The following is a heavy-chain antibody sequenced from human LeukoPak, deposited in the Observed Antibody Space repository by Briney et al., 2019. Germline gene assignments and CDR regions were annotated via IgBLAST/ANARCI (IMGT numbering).Heavy chain of an antibody. V-gene: IGHV3-23*01. D-gene: IGHD3-3*01. J-gene: IGHJ4*02. Sequence: GVPLSLFCGASGLTFSSYAMLWLRGAPGRGVEWVSAFCGSCCNIYNADSVKGRFTISRDNSKNTLYLQMHSLRAEDTAVYYCAKDAGAYYDFWSGYYTGSPFNYWGQGTLVTVSS. CDR3: AKDAGAYYDFWSGYYTGSPFNY. CDR1: GLTFSSYA. CDR2: FCGSCCNI.